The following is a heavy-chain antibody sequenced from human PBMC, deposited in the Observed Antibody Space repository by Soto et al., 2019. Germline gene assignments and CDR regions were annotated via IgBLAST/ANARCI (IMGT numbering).Heavy chain of an antibody. Sequence: PSETLSLTCDASGGSITSSGSAWGWIRQSPGKGLEWIGTIDYSGNIYYIPSLKSRITISVDTSKNQISLKLSSVTAADTAVHYCARHIHTPGFEYYFDSWGQGTLGTVSS. CDR3: ARHIHTPGFEYYFDS. J-gene: IGHJ4*02. D-gene: IGHD5-18*01. V-gene: IGHV4-39*01. CDR1: GGSITSSGSA. CDR2: IDYSGNI.